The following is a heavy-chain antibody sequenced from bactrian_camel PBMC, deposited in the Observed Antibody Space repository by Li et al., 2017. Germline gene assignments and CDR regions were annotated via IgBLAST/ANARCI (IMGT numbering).Heavy chain of an antibody. CDR2: INSSGRNT. V-gene: IGHV3S1*01. Sequence: HVQLVESGGGLVQAGGSMRLSCAASGFSLSTAFMRWVRQAPGKGLEWVSDINSSGRNTNYADSVKGRLIISRDNAKNTLYLQLNSLKTEDMAMYYCTKETEWVGYHEFAVHWGRGPRSPSP. D-gene: IGHD5*01. J-gene: IGHJ4*01. CDR1: GFSLSTAF.